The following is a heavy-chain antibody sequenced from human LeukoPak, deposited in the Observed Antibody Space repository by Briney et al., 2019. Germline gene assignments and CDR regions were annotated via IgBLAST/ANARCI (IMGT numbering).Heavy chain of an antibody. CDR3: ARRFLGIDAFDI. Sequence: GESLKISCKGSGYPFTTYWIGWGRRMPGKGLEWMGIIYPGDSDTRYSPSFQGQVTISADKSISTSYLQWSGLKASDTAIYYCARRFLGIDAFDIWGQGTMVTVSS. CDR1: GYPFTTYW. CDR2: IYPGDSDT. J-gene: IGHJ3*02. V-gene: IGHV5-51*01. D-gene: IGHD7-27*01.